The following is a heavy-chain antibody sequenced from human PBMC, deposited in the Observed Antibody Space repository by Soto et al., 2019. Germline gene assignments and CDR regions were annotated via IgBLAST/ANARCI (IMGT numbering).Heavy chain of an antibody. J-gene: IGHJ6*02. CDR2: INHSGST. D-gene: IGHD3-10*01. CDR3: ARMGYYYGSGSYLRYYGMDV. CDR1: GASFSGHY. V-gene: IGHV4-34*01. Sequence: SETLSLTCAVYGASFSGHYWSWIRQPPGTGLECIGEINHSGSTNYNPSLKSRVTISVDTSKNQFSLKLSSVTAADTAVYYCARMGYYYGSGSYLRYYGMDVWGQGTTVS.